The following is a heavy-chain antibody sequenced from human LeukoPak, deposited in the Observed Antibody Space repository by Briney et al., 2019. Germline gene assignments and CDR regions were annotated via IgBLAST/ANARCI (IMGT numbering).Heavy chain of an antibody. V-gene: IGHV4-59*01. J-gene: IGHJ3*02. CDR1: GGSISGYY. CDR2: IYYSGST. D-gene: IGHD3-22*01. CDR3: ARVGRYYDSSGDAFDI. Sequence: SETLSLTCTVSGGSISGYYWSWIRQPPGNGLEWIGQIYYSGSTIYFPSLKSRVTISVDTSKNQFSLKLSSVTAADTAVYYCARVGRYYDSSGDAFDIWGQGTMVTVSS.